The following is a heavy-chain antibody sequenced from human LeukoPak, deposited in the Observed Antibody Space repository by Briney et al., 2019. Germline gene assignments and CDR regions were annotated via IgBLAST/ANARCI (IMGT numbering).Heavy chain of an antibody. V-gene: IGHV4-59*01. CDR1: GGSFSGYY. Sequence: PSETLSLTCAVYGGSFSGYYWTWIRQPPGKGLEWIGYIYNSGSTNYNPSLKSRVTISVDTSKNQFSLKLNSVTAADTAVYYCARVGWGSGWGDYYYYMDVWGKGTTVTVSS. CDR2: IYNSGST. J-gene: IGHJ6*03. D-gene: IGHD6-19*01. CDR3: ARVGWGSGWGDYYYYMDV.